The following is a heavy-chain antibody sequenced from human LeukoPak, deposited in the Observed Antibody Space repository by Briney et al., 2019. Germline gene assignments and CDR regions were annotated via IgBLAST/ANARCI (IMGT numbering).Heavy chain of an antibody. CDR1: GGTFSSYA. J-gene: IGHJ4*02. CDR2: IIPIFGTA. CDR3: ARGDTKTLFDY. Sequence: GASVKVSCKASGGTFSSYAISWVRQAPGQGLEWMGGIIPIFGTANYAQKFQGRVTITADKSTSTAYMELSSLRSEDTAVYYCARGDTKTLFDYWGQGTLVTVSS. D-gene: IGHD2-8*01. V-gene: IGHV1-69*06.